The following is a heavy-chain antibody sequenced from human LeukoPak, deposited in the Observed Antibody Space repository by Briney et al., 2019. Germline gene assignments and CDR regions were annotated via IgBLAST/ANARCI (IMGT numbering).Heavy chain of an antibody. CDR2: ISADGDGP. CDR1: GFTFSSHA. V-gene: IGHV3-23*01. D-gene: IGHD6-25*01. Sequence: GGSLRLSCAASGFTFSSHAMNWVRQVPGKGLVWVSTISADGDGPHYADSVKGRFTISRDSSKNTLFLQMNSLRDGDTAVYFCARTFNGFDPTFDYWGQGTLVTVSS. J-gene: IGHJ4*02. CDR3: ARTFNGFDPTFDY.